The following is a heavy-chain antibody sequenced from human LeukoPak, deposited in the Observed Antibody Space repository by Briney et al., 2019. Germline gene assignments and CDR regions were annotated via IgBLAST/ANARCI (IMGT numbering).Heavy chain of an antibody. CDR2: IYTSGST. J-gene: IGHJ5*02. Sequence: PSETLSLTCTVSGGSISSYYWSWIRQPAGKGQEWIGRIYTSGSTNYNPSLKSRVTMSVDTSKNQLSLKLKSVTAADTAVYYCTREPFPWGQGTLVTVSS. V-gene: IGHV4-4*07. CDR3: TREPFP. CDR1: GGSISSYY.